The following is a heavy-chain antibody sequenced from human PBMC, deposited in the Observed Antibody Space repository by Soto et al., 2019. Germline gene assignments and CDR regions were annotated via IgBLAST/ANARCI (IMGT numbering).Heavy chain of an antibody. CDR3: AKSIVAVAGPVDY. J-gene: IGHJ4*02. CDR1: GFTFSSYA. D-gene: IGHD6-19*01. CDR2: ISGSGGST. Sequence: EVQLLESGGGLVQPGESLRLSCAASGFTFSSYAMSWVRQAPGKGLELVSTISGSGGSTHYADSVKGQFTISRDNSKNMLYLQVNSLRAEDTAVYYCAKSIVAVAGPVDYWGQGTLVTVSS. V-gene: IGHV3-23*01.